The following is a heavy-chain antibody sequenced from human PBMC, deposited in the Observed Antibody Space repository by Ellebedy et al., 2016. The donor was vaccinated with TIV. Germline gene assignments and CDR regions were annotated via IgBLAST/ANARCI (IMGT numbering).Heavy chain of an antibody. CDR2: VHYSGRT. V-gene: IGHV4-59*01. CDR1: GGSISNYY. CDR3: ARDVTGYGDLNAFDI. Sequence: SETLSLTCTVSGGSISNYYWSRIRQPPGKGLECIGYVHYSGRTYYNPSLKSRVTISVDTSKNQVYLKLRSVTAADTAVYYCARDVTGYGDLNAFDIWGQGAMVTVSS. D-gene: IGHD4-17*01. J-gene: IGHJ3*02.